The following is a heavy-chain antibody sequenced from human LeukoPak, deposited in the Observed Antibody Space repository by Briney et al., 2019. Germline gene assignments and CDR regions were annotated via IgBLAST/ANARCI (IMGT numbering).Heavy chain of an antibody. CDR1: GFTFSSYS. CDR3: ARVPTAVRGVTNWFDP. CDR2: ISSSSSYI. J-gene: IGHJ5*02. D-gene: IGHD3-10*01. V-gene: IGHV3-21*01. Sequence: GGSLRLSCAASGFTFSSYSMNWVRQAPGKGLEWVSSISSSSSYIYYADSAKGRFTISRDNAKNSLYLQMNSLRAEDTAVYYCARVPTAVRGVTNWFDPWGQGTLVTVSS.